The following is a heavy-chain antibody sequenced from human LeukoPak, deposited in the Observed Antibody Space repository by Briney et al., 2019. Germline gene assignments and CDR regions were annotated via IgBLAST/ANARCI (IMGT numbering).Heavy chain of an antibody. Sequence: PGGSLRLSCAASGFTVSGNYMSWVRQAPGKGLEWVSLIYSGGTTYYADSVKGRFTISRDNSKNTLYLQMNSLRAEDTAVYYCAKDQGNDGHRWDAFDIWGQGTMVTVSS. D-gene: IGHD1-1*01. CDR2: IYSGGTT. V-gene: IGHV3-53*01. CDR1: GFTVSGNY. CDR3: AKDQGNDGHRWDAFDI. J-gene: IGHJ3*02.